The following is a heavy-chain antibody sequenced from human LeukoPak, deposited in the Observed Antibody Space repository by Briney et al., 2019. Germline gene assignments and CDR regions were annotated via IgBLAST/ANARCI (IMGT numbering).Heavy chain of an antibody. D-gene: IGHD6-19*01. CDR3: ARVCRASIAVAGHPCYFDY. CDR1: GYTFTGYY. J-gene: IGHJ4*02. CDR2: INPNSGGT. V-gene: IGHV1-2*02. Sequence: GASVKVSCKASGYTFTGYYMHWVRQAPGQGLEWMGWINPNSGGTNYAQKFQGRVTMTRDTSISTAYMELSRLRSDDTAVYYCARVCRASIAVAGHPCYFDYWGQGTLVTVSS.